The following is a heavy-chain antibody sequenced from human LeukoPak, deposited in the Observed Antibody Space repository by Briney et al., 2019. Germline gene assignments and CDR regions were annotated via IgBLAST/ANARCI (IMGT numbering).Heavy chain of an antibody. Sequence: SQTLSLTCAISGDSVSSNSVAWNWLRQSPSRGLEWLGRTYYRSKWYSEYAVSVKSRITINPDTSKNQFSLQLDSVTPEDTAVYYCARAYNWNLDYWGQGALVTVSS. CDR2: TYYRSKWYS. D-gene: IGHD1-1*01. J-gene: IGHJ4*02. CDR3: ARAYNWNLDY. CDR1: GDSVSSNSVA. V-gene: IGHV6-1*01.